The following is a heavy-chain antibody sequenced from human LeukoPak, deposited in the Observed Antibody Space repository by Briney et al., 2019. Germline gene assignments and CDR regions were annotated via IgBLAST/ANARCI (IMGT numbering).Heavy chain of an antibody. D-gene: IGHD6-13*01. CDR2: IYYSGST. V-gene: IGHV4-59*01. CDR1: GGSISSYY. J-gene: IGHJ4*02. Sequence: PSETLSLTCTVSGGSISSYYWSWIRQPPGKGLEWIGYIYYSGSTNYNPSLKSRVTISVDTSKNQFSLKLSSVTAADTAVYYCARERAAAGHYFDYWGQGTLVTVSS. CDR3: ARERAAAGHYFDY.